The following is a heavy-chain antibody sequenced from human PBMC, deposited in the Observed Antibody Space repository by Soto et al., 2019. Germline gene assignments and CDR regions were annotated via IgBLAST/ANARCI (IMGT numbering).Heavy chain of an antibody. CDR1: GFTFSDYA. CDR2: ISATGATT. J-gene: IGHJ1*01. Sequence: GGSLRLSCVASGFTFSDYAMTWVRQAPGKGLEWVSVISATGATTYYADSVRGRFTISRDNSKNALNLQMNDLRVEDTAVIYCAKGRKSTEKDIAVMLAAASSIQHWGQGTLVTVSS. D-gene: IGHD2-15*01. CDR3: AKGRKSTEKDIAVMLAAASSIQH. V-gene: IGHV3-23*01.